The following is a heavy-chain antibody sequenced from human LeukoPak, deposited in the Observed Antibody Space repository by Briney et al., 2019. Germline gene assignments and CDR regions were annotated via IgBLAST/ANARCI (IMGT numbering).Heavy chain of an antibody. V-gene: IGHV3-66*01. CDR2: IYSGGST. Sequence: PGGSLRLSCAASGFTVSSNYMSWVRQAPGKGLEWVSVIYSGGSTYYADSVKGRFTISRDNSKNTPYLQMNSLRAEDTAVYYCARVGKKVLFDPWGQGTLVTVSS. CDR1: GFTVSSNY. D-gene: IGHD4-23*01. J-gene: IGHJ5*02. CDR3: ARVGKKVLFDP.